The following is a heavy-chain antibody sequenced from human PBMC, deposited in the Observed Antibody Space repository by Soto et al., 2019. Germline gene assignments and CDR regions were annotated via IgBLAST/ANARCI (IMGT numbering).Heavy chain of an antibody. Sequence: PWGSLRVACASSVFTFSIYAMSWVRQAPGKGLDPLPALSGSGGSTYYADSVKGRFTISRDNSKNTLYLQMNSLRAEDTAVYYCAKDLARYYDRSGYYYSSYYYGMDVWGQGTPVTVSS. D-gene: IGHD3-22*01. CDR1: VFTFSIYA. J-gene: IGHJ6*01. CDR3: AKDLARYYDRSGYYYSSYYYGMDV. CDR2: LSGSGGST. V-gene: IGHV3-23*01.